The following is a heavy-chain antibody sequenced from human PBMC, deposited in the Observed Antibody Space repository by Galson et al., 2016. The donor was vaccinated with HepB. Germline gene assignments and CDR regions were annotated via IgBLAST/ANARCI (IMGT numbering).Heavy chain of an antibody. CDR1: GFTFSSFA. V-gene: IGHV3-21*01. CDR2: ISSSSSYI. CDR3: AGSYSNYYYYMDM. D-gene: IGHD3-10*01. J-gene: IGHJ6*03. Sequence: SLRLSCAASGFTFSSFAMTWVRQAPGKGLEWVSSISSSSSYIYYADSVKGRFTISRDNAQNSLYLQMNSLRAEDTAVYYCAGSYSNYYYYMDMWGKGTTVTVSS.